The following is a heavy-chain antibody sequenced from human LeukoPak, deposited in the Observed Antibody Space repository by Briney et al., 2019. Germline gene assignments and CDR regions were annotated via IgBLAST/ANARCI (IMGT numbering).Heavy chain of an antibody. CDR3: STLTSRGLSDS. J-gene: IGHJ4*02. D-gene: IGHD1-20*01. CDR2: IKSKADGETI. Sequence: GGSPRLSCAASGFTFTNAWMNWVRQAPGKGLEWVGRIKSKADGETIDYAALVKGRFTFSRDDSKNMLYLQMNSLKSEDTAVYYCSTLTSRGLSDSWGQGTLVTVSS. CDR1: GFTFTNAW. V-gene: IGHV3-15*07.